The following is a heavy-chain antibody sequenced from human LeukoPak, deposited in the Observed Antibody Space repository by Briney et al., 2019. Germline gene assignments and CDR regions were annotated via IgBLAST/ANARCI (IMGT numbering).Heavy chain of an antibody. CDR2: IYYSGST. V-gene: IGHV4-39*01. CDR1: GGSISSSSYY. Sequence: SETLSLTCTVSGGSISSSSYYWGWIRQPPGKGLEWIGSIYYSGSTYYNPSLKSRVTISVDTSKNQFSLKLSSVTAADTAVYYCARHLNYYDSSALIGYWGQGTLVTVSS. J-gene: IGHJ4*02. D-gene: IGHD3-22*01. CDR3: ARHLNYYDSSALIGY.